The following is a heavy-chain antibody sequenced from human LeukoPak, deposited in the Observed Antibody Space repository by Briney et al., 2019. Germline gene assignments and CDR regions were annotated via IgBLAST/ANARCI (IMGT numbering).Heavy chain of an antibody. D-gene: IGHD3-22*01. CDR1: GGSISSYY. CDR2: IYYSGST. V-gene: IGHV4-59*12. J-gene: IGHJ4*02. CDR3: ARGGNYDSSGYRYYFDY. Sequence: SETLSLTCTVSGGSISSYYWSWIRQPPGKGLEWIGYIYYSGSTNYNPSLKSRVTISVDTSKNQFSLKLSSVTAADTAVYYCARGGNYDSSGYRYYFDYWGQGTLVTVSS.